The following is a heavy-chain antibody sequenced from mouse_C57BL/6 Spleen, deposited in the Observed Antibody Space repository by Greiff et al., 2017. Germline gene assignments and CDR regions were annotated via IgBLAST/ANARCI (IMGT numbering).Heavy chain of an antibody. Sequence: EVQLKESGGGLVKPGGSLKLSCAASGFTFSSYAMSWVRQTPEKRLEWVATISDGGSYTYYPDNVQGRFTISRDNAKNNLYLQMSHLKSEDTAMYYCAIYYDYDDGAWFAYWGQGTLVTVSA. V-gene: IGHV5-4*01. CDR2: ISDGGSYT. D-gene: IGHD2-4*01. J-gene: IGHJ3*01. CDR1: GFTFSSYA. CDR3: AIYYDYDDGAWFAY.